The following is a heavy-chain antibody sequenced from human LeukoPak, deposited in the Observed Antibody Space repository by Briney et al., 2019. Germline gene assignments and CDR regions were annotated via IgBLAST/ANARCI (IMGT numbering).Heavy chain of an antibody. CDR1: GLIFNNYW. CDR3: ASGHYLAY. V-gene: IGHV3-7*03. J-gene: IGHJ4*02. CDR2: LSQDGSEK. Sequence: GGSLRLSCAASGLIFNNYWVIWVRQAPGKGLEWLANLSQDGSEKYYIDSVKGRFTISRDNAKNSLYLQINSLRAEDTAVYYCASGHYLAYWGQGTLVTVSS.